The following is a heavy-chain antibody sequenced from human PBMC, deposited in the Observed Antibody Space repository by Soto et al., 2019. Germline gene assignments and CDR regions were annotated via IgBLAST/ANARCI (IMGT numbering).Heavy chain of an antibody. CDR1: GYTLTELS. J-gene: IGHJ6*02. V-gene: IGHV1-24*01. Sequence: ASVKVSCKVSGYTLTELSMHWVRQAPGKGLEWMGGFDPEDGETIYAQKFQGRVTMTEDTSTDTAYMELSSLRSEDTAVYYCETDPSARSSGWYYYYGMDVWGQGTTVTVSS. D-gene: IGHD6-19*01. CDR2: FDPEDGET. CDR3: ETDPSARSSGWYYYYGMDV.